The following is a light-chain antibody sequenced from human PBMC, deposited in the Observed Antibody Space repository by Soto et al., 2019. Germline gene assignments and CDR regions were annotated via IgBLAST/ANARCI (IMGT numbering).Light chain of an antibody. Sequence: QSALTQPPSVSGARGQRVTISCTGSSSNIGAGYDVHWYQQLPGTAPKLLIYGNSNRPSGVPDRFSGSKSGTSASLAITGLQAEDEADYYCQSYDSSLSGSYVFGTGTKVTV. CDR2: GNS. V-gene: IGLV1-40*01. J-gene: IGLJ1*01. CDR1: SSNIGAGYD. CDR3: QSYDSSLSGSYV.